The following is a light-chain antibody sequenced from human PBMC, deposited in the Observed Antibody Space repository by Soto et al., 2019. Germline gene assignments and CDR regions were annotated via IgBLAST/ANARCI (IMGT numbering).Light chain of an antibody. J-gene: IGKJ4*01. Sequence: DIQLTQSPASLSASVGDRVTITCRASDNIGSNLNWYQHQTGTAPKLLIYAASSLQGGVPSRFSGSGYGTQFTLTISGLQTEEFATYYCQQSYKILTFGGGTWVDI. V-gene: IGKV1-39*01. CDR2: AAS. CDR1: DNIGSN. CDR3: QQSYKILT.